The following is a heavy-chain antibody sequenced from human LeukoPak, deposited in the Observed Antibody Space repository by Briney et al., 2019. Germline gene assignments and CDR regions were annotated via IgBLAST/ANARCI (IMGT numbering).Heavy chain of an antibody. D-gene: IGHD3-10*01. V-gene: IGHV3-74*01. CDR1: GFTFSSYA. Sequence: PGGSLRLSCAASGFTFSSYAMSWVRQAPGKGLVWVSRINSDGSSTSYADSVKGRFTISRDNAKNTLYLQMNSLRAEDTAVYYCARGGFDGSHFDYWGQGTLVTVSS. CDR2: INSDGSST. CDR3: ARGGFDGSHFDY. J-gene: IGHJ4*02.